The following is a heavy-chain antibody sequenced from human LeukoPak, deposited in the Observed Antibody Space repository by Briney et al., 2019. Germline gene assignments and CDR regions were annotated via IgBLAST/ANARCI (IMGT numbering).Heavy chain of an antibody. D-gene: IGHD3-10*01. CDR2: ISYDGSNK. J-gene: IGHJ4*02. CDR1: GFTFSSYG. CDR3: AKDRGSFSMVRGVIDY. Sequence: PGGSLRLSCAASGFTFSSYGMHWVRQAPGKGLEWVAVISYDGSNKYYADSVKGRFTISRDNSKNTLYLQMNSLRAEDTAVYYCAKDRGSFSMVRGVIDYWGQGTLVTVPS. V-gene: IGHV3-30*18.